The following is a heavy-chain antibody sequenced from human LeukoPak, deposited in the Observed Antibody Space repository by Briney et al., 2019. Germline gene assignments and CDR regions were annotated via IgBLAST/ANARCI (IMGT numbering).Heavy chain of an antibody. J-gene: IGHJ6*02. Sequence: GGSLRLSCAASGFTFSSYAMSWVRQAPGKGLEWVSAISGGGGSTYYADSVKGRFTISRDNSKNTLYLQMNSLRAEDTAVYYCAKEREFGELLSWSGGGMDVWGQGTTVTVSS. CDR2: ISGGGGST. CDR3: AKEREFGELLSWSGGGMDV. CDR1: GFTFSSYA. D-gene: IGHD3-10*01. V-gene: IGHV3-23*01.